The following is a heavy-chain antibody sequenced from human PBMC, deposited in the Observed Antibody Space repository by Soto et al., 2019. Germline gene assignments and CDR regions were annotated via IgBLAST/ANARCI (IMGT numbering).Heavy chain of an antibody. Sequence: EVQLVESGGGLIQPGGSLRLSCAASGFTVSSKYMTWVRQAPGKGLEWVSVIYGGGTTYYADSVKGRFTISRDNSKNTLFLQVNSLRVEDTAVCYCVQTTGWPGFDFWGQGTLVTVSS. CDR1: GFTVSSKY. D-gene: IGHD6-19*01. V-gene: IGHV3-53*01. J-gene: IGHJ4*02. CDR3: VQTTGWPGFDF. CDR2: IYGGGTT.